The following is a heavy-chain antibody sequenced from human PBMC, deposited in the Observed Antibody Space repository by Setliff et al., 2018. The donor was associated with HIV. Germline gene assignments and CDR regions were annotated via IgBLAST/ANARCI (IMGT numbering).Heavy chain of an antibody. CDR1: GGSISSGSYY. V-gene: IGHV4-61*09. CDR2: IYTSGST. CDR3: AREPDYFDY. Sequence: SETLSLTCTVSGGSISSGSYYWSWIRQPAGKGLEWIGHIYTSGSTNYNPSLKSRLTISLDTSKNKFSLKLSSVTAADTAVYYCAREPDYFDYWGQGTLVTVSS. J-gene: IGHJ4*02.